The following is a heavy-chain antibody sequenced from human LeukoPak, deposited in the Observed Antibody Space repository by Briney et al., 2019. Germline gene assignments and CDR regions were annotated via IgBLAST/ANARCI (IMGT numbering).Heavy chain of an antibody. D-gene: IGHD6-19*01. Sequence: GGSLRLSCAASGFTFSSYAMSWVRQAPGKGLEWVSGISGSGGSTYYADSVKGRFTISRDNSKNTLYLQMNSLRAEDTAVYYCARDQDSSGWYLFDYWGQGTLVTVSS. CDR2: ISGSGGST. CDR1: GFTFSSYA. CDR3: ARDQDSSGWYLFDY. J-gene: IGHJ4*02. V-gene: IGHV3-23*01.